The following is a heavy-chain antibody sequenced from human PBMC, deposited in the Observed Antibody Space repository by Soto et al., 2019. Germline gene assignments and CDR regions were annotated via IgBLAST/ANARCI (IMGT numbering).Heavy chain of an antibody. J-gene: IGHJ6*02. V-gene: IGHV1-69*08. D-gene: IGHD2-2*01. Sequence: QVQLVQSGAEVKKPGSSVKVSCKASGDTFSRYSITWVRQAPGHGLEWIGRIIPIFGIPTYAQKFQGRVTFTAKESTSPAYMELSSLRSDDTAVYYCAREDRDRETGLVPAAIDGMDVWGQGTTVTVSS. CDR1: GDTFSRYS. CDR3: AREDRDRETGLVPAAIDGMDV. CDR2: IIPIFGIP.